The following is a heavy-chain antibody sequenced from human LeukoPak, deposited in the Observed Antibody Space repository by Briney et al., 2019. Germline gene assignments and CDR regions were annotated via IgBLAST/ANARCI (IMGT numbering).Heavy chain of an antibody. J-gene: IGHJ6*02. CDR1: GGTFSSYA. V-gene: IGHV1-69*13. CDR3: ASRDRPRYDILTGYSPHYYYYGMDV. Sequence: SVNASCKASGGTFSSYAISWVRQAPGQGLEWMGGIIPIFGTANYAQKFQGRVTITADESTSTAYMELSSLRSEDTAVYYCASRDRPRYDILTGYSPHYYYYGMDVWGQGTTVTVSS. D-gene: IGHD3-9*01. CDR2: IIPIFGTA.